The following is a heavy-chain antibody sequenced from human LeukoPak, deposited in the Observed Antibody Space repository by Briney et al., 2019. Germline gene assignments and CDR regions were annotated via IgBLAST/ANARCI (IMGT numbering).Heavy chain of an antibody. D-gene: IGHD2-21*02. CDR3: AREGAYCGGDCYSHSTPFDY. CDR1: GGAFSSYA. V-gene: IGHV1-69*13. CDR2: IIPIFGTA. J-gene: IGHJ4*02. Sequence: SVKVSCKASGGAFSSYAISWVRQAPGQGLEWMGGIIPIFGTANYAQKFQGRVTITADESTSTAYMELSSLRSEDTAVYYCAREGAYCGGDCYSHSTPFDYWGQGTLVTVSS.